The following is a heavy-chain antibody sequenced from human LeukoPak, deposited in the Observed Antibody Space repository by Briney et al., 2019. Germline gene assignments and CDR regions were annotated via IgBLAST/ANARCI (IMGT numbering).Heavy chain of an antibody. CDR1: GYSFTSYG. D-gene: IGHD1-26*01. CDR2: ISTYDGNT. V-gene: IGHV1-18*04. CDR3: AKLGATVGCSLIDY. J-gene: IGHJ4*02. Sequence: ASVKVSCKASGYSFTSYGISWVRQAPGQGLEWMGWISTYDGNTNYAQRVQDRLTMTTDSSTSTAYMELRSLRSDDTAVYYCAKLGATVGCSLIDYWGQGTLVTVSS.